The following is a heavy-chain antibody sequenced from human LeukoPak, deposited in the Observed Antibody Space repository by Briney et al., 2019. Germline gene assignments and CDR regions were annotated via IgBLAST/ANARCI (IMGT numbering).Heavy chain of an antibody. CDR2: ISSSSSYI. CDR1: GFTFSSYS. V-gene: IGHV3-21*01. D-gene: IGHD3-3*01. Sequence: GGPLRLSCAASGFTFSSYSMNWVRQAPGKGLEWVSSISSSSSYIYYADSVKGRFTISRDNAKNSLYLQMNSLRAEDTAVYYCARVRLEWLLGWFDPWGQGTLVTVSS. J-gene: IGHJ5*02. CDR3: ARVRLEWLLGWFDP.